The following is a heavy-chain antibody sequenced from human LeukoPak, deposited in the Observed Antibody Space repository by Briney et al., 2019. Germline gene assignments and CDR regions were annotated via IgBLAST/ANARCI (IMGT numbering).Heavy chain of an antibody. J-gene: IGHJ5*02. V-gene: IGHV4-39*07. Sequence: SETLSLTCTVSGGSISSSSYYWGWIRQPPGKGLEWIGSIYYSGSTYYNPSLKSRVTISVDTSKNQFSLKLSSVTAADTAVYYCAREGTMIVESRWFDPWGQGTLVTVSS. CDR3: AREGTMIVESRWFDP. CDR1: GGSISSSSYY. CDR2: IYYSGST. D-gene: IGHD3-22*01.